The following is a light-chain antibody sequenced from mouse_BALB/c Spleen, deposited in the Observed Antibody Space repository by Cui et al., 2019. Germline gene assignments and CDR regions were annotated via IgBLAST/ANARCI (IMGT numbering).Light chain of an antibody. Sequence: DIVMTQSPATLPVTPGDRVSLSCRARQSISDYLHWYQQKSHESPMLLIVYACQTSCGIPSRFSGSGSGSDFTLSINGVGPENVGVYYCQKGHSFPLAFSSGTKLEVK. CDR3: QKGHSFPLA. V-gene: IGKV5-39*01. J-gene: IGKJ4*01. CDR1: QSISDY. CDR2: YAC.